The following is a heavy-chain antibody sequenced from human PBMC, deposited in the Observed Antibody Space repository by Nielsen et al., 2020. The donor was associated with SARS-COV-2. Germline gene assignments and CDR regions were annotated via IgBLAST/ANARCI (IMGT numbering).Heavy chain of an antibody. J-gene: IGHJ6*03. D-gene: IGHD1-26*01. Sequence: ASVKVSCKASGYTFTNYGISWVRQAPGQGLEWMGWISGYNGDTNYAQKFQGRVTMTTDTSTSTAYMELNSLTSEDTAVYFCTVQVGVDDNYMDVWGKGTAVTVSS. CDR2: ISGYNGDT. CDR1: GYTFTNYG. V-gene: IGHV1-18*04. CDR3: TVQVGVDDNYMDV.